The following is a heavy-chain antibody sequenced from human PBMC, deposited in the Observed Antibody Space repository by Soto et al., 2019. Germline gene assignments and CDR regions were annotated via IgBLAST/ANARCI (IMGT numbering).Heavy chain of an antibody. CDR2: LNGGANGP. J-gene: IGHJ4*02. CDR1: GFTFRNYA. CDR3: AKDPGNARYFDC. V-gene: IGHV3-23*01. Sequence: PGGSLTLSCTASGFTFRNYAMSWVRQAPGRGLECVSSLNGGANGPSYADSVKGRFTISRDNSKNTLYLQTNSLSADDTAVYYCAKDPGNARYFDCWGQGTLVTVSS.